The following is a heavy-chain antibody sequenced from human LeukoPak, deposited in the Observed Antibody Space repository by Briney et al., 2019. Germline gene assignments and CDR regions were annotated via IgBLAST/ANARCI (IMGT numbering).Heavy chain of an antibody. CDR3: ARDRGGMATMRDYYYGMDV. CDR1: GYSINIGYY. J-gene: IGHJ6*02. CDR2: IYHSGST. V-gene: IGHV4-38-2*02. D-gene: IGHD5-24*01. Sequence: SETLSLTCTVSGYSINIGYYWGWIRQPPGKGLEWIGSIYHSGSTYYNPSLKSRVTISVDTSNNQFSLKLSSVTAADTAVYYCARDRGGMATMRDYYYGMDVWGQGTTVTVSS.